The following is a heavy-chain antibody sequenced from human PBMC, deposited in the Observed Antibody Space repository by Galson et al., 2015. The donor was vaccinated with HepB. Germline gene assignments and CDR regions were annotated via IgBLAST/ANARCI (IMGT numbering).Heavy chain of an antibody. CDR1: GFTFRNSH. CDR2: IKSNGDHL. V-gene: IGHV3-64*01. Sequence: SLRLPCAASGFTFRNSHMHWVRQAPGKGLEYVSTIKSNGDHLFYASSVKGRFTISRDSSKNTLYLQMGSLRAEDTAVYYCAREGDEVGIGAFGIWGQGTMVTVSS. D-gene: IGHD1-26*01. J-gene: IGHJ3*02. CDR3: AREGDEVGIGAFGI.